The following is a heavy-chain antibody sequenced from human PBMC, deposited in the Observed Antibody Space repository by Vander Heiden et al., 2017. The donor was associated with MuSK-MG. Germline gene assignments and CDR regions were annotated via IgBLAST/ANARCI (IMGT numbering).Heavy chain of an antibody. CDR3: VSGYYIAFDY. J-gene: IGHJ4*02. CDR2: IYTSGTT. D-gene: IGHD3-3*01. Sequence: QVQLQESGPGLVKPSQTLSLTCTVSGGSFNSGTYYWSWIRQPAGKGLEWIGRIYTSGTTNYNPSLRSRVTISVDTSKNQFSLKMRSVTAADTAVYDVVSGYYIAFDYWVQGTLVTVYS. CDR1: GGSFNSGTYY. V-gene: IGHV4-61*02.